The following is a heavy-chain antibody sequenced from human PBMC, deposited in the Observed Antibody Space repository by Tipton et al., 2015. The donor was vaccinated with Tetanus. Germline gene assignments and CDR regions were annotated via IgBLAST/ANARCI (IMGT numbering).Heavy chain of an antibody. CDR2: IYSGGST. CDR1: GFTVSSSY. D-gene: IGHD3-10*01. V-gene: IGHV3-66*01. J-gene: IGHJ6*02. CDR3: ARDNGPMVRGVYGMDV. Sequence: SLRLSCAASGFTVSSSYMSWVRQAPGKGLEWVSAIYSGGSTYYADSVKGRFTISRDNSKNALYLQMNSLGAEDTAVYYCARDNGPMVRGVYGMDVWGQGTTVTVSS.